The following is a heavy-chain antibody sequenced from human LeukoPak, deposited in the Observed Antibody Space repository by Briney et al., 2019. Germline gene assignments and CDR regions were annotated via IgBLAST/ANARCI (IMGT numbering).Heavy chain of an antibody. CDR3: AREIWYYSQ. D-gene: IGHD6-13*01. J-gene: IGHJ4*02. CDR1: GYTFTDNF. V-gene: IGHV1-2*02. CDR2: IYPKSGDT. Sequence: ASVKLSCTASGYTFTDNFVHWVRQVPGQGLEWMGWIYPKSGDTNYAQKFQGRVTMTRDTSISTAYLDLSGLRFDDTAVYFCAREIWYYSQWGQGTLVTVSS.